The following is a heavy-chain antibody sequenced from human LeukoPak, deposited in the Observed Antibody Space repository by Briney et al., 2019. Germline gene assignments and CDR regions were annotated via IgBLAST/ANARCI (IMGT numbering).Heavy chain of an antibody. CDR3: AKGASSGWLLYWFDP. J-gene: IGHJ5*02. Sequence: GGSLRLSCTASGFTFSSYVMTWVRQAPGRGLEWVSGVSGSGVSTYYADSVKGRFTISRDNSKNTLYLQMNSLRAEDTAVYYCAKGASSGWLLYWFDPWGQGTLVTVSS. D-gene: IGHD6-19*01. CDR2: VSGSGVST. V-gene: IGHV3-23*01. CDR1: GFTFSSYV.